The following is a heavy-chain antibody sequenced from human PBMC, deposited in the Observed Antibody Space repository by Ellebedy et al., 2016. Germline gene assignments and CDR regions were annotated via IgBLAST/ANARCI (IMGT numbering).Heavy chain of an antibody. D-gene: IGHD2-15*01. Sequence: SETLSLTCSVSGGSIGRGGHYWTWIRQHPGKGLEWIGYIYYTGSTYYNSALKSRATISVYTSTNQFSLKLSSVTAADTAVYYCARGVGSGWFDPWGQGTLVTVSS. J-gene: IGHJ5*02. CDR1: GGSIGRGGHY. V-gene: IGHV4-31*03. CDR2: IYYTGST. CDR3: ARGVGSGWFDP.